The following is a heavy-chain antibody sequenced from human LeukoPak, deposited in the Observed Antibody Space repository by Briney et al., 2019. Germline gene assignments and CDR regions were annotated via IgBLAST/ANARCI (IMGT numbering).Heavy chain of an antibody. CDR2: INPSGGSA. D-gene: IGHD3-22*01. CDR3: ARDGDSRGYSQTFDY. V-gene: IGHV1-46*01. CDR1: GYTFTSYY. J-gene: IGHJ4*02. Sequence: ASVKVSCKASGYTFTSYYMHWVRQAPGQGLEWMGIINPSGGSASYAQKFQGRVTMTRDTSTSTVYMELSSLRSEGTAVYYCARDGDSRGYSQTFDYWGQGTLVTVSS.